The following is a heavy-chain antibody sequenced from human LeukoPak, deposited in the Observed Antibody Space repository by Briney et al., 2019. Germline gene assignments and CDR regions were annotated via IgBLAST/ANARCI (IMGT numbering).Heavy chain of an antibody. V-gene: IGHV3-23*01. CDR1: VFTFSTHC. CDR3: AKGPVEPGKAVAGFEH. CDR2: MCDSGSKT. D-gene: IGHD6-19*01. J-gene: IGHJ4*02. Sequence: GGSLRLSCAASVFTFSTHCMNWVRQSPGEGLEWVSAMCDSGSKTYYADSVKGRFTISRDNSKNTLYLQMSSLRDDDTAVYFCAKGPVEPGKAVAGFEHWGQGTLVTVPS.